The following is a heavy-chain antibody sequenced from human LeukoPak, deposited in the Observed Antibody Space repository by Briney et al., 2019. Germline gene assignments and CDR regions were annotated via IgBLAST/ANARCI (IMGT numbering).Heavy chain of an antibody. CDR1: GGSISSSTYF. V-gene: IGHV4-39*07. Sequence: SETLSLTCSVSGGSISSSTYFWGWIRQPPGKGLEWIASIHYSGSTYSNPSLKSRVTISVDTSKNQFSLKLSSVTAADTAVYYCARVQLYMDVWGKGTTVTVSS. J-gene: IGHJ6*03. CDR2: IHYSGST. D-gene: IGHD1-1*01. CDR3: ARVQLYMDV.